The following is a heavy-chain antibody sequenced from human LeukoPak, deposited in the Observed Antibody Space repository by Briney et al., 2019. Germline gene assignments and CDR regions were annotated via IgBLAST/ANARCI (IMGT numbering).Heavy chain of an antibody. CDR1: GNSISNYY. D-gene: IGHD6-13*01. CDR3: ARVTATTGIRYFDY. V-gene: IGHV4-59*01. Sequence: SETLSLTCTDSGNSISNYYWSWIRQPPGKGLEWIGYIYYSGSANHNPSLKSRVTISVDTSKNQFSLKLSSVTAADTAVYYCARVTATTGIRYFDYWGQGTLVTVSS. CDR2: IYYSGSA. J-gene: IGHJ4*02.